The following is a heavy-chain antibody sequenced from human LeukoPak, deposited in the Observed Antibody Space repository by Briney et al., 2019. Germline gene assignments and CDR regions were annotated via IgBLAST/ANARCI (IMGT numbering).Heavy chain of an antibody. CDR3: AREYCSGGSCYSYYYDVSRDAFDI. CDR2: IWYDGSNK. D-gene: IGHD2-15*01. CDR1: GFTFSSCG. Sequence: GGSLRLSCAASGFTFSSCGTHWVRQAPGKGKEWVADIWYDGSNKYYAESVKGRFTISRDNSKNTLCLQMNSLRAEDTAVYYCAREYCSGGSCYSYYYDVSRDAFDIWGQGTMVIVSS. J-gene: IGHJ3*02. V-gene: IGHV3-33*01.